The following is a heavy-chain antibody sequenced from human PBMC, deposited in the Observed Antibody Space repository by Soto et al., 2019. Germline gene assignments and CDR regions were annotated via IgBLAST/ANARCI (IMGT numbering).Heavy chain of an antibody. J-gene: IGHJ6*02. CDR1: GGTFRTAA. Sequence: QVHLEQSGAEVKKPGSSVKVSCKASGGTFRTAAISWVRQAPGQGLEWLGGIMPVFRTPDYAQRFQGRVTITEDESTSTAYMELSGLRSDDTAVYYCARENDRPQLGGNYYYILDVWGQGTTITVSS. CDR2: IMPVFRTP. D-gene: IGHD3-3*02. V-gene: IGHV1-69*12. CDR3: ARENDRPQLGGNYYYILDV.